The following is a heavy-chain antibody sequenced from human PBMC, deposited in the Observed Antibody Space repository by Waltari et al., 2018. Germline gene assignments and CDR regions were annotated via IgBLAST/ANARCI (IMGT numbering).Heavy chain of an antibody. J-gene: IGHJ4*02. Sequence: EVDLVESGGGLDKPGESLRLYCAAPGFTFSRHAMNWVRQAPGKGLEWVSSISSGSNYMYYADSVKGRFTISRDNAKNSLYLQMNSLRAEDTAVYYCARAIDDYGGNFGYWGQGTLVTVSS. V-gene: IGHV3-21*01. CDR1: GFTFSRHA. D-gene: IGHD4-17*01. CDR3: ARAIDDYGGNFGY. CDR2: ISSGSNYM.